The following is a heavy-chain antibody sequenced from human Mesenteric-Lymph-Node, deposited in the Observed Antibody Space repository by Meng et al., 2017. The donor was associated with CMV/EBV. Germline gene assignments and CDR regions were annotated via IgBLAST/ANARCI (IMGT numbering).Heavy chain of an antibody. D-gene: IGHD2/OR15-2a*01. CDR1: GYTFTDFY. V-gene: IGHV1-2*06. Sequence: QVQLVQSRADVGKPGASEMVSCKASGYTFTDFYIHWVRQAPGQGLEWMGRINPNSGVSNSAQNFQGRVTMTRDTSISTAYMELGRLTSDDTAVYYCARDNVNPEGFDPWGQGTLVTVSS. J-gene: IGHJ5*02. CDR3: ARDNVNPEGFDP. CDR2: INPNSGVS.